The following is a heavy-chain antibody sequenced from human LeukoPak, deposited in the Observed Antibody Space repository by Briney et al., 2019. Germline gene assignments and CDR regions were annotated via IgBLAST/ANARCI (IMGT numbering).Heavy chain of an antibody. CDR3: ARESPIFGVVIFDY. CDR2: IIPIFGTA. Sequence: GASVKVSCKASGGTFSKSAISWVRQAPGQGLEWMGGIIPIFGTANYAQKFQGRVTITADESTSTAYMELSSLRSEDTAVYYCARESPIFGVVIFDYWGQGTLVTVSS. D-gene: IGHD3-3*01. J-gene: IGHJ4*02. V-gene: IGHV1-69*01. CDR1: GGTFSKSA.